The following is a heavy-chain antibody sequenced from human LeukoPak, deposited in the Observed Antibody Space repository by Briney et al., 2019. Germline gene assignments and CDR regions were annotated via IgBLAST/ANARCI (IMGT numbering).Heavy chain of an antibody. J-gene: IGHJ4*02. CDR2: ISSSGSTI. CDR1: GFTFSSYE. V-gene: IGHV3-48*03. CDR3: ARVGALSSSWLLY. Sequence: GGSLRLSCVGSGFTFSSYEMNWVRQAPGKGLEWVSYISSSGSTIYYADSVKGRFTISRDNAKNSLYLQMNSLRVEDTAVYYCARVGALSSSWLLYWGQGTLVTVSS. D-gene: IGHD6-13*01.